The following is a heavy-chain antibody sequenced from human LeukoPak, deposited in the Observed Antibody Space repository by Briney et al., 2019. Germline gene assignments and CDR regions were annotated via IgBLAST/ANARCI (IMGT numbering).Heavy chain of an antibody. CDR1: GFTFSSYA. V-gene: IGHV3-23*01. D-gene: IGHD6-19*01. CDR2: ISGSGAST. Sequence: PGGSLRLSCAASGFTFSSYAMSWVRQAPGKGLEWVSVISGSGASTYYADSVKGRFTISRDNPKNTMYLQMNSLRAEDTAVYYCAKQDSSGWTANLDYWGQGTLVTVSS. CDR3: AKQDSSGWTANLDY. J-gene: IGHJ4*02.